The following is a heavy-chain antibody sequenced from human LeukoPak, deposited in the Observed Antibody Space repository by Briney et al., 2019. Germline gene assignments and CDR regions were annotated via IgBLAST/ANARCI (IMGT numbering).Heavy chain of an antibody. J-gene: IGHJ5*02. CDR2: ISAYNGNT. CDR1: GYTFTSYG. CDR3: ARILLRYFDWLLYPIGWFDP. D-gene: IGHD3-9*01. V-gene: IGHV1-18*01. Sequence: ASVKVSCKASGYTFTSYGISWVRQAPGQGLEWMGWISAYNGNTNYAQKLQGRVTMTTDTSTSTAYMELRSLRSDDTAVYYCARILLRYFDWLLYPIGWFDPWGQETLVTVSS.